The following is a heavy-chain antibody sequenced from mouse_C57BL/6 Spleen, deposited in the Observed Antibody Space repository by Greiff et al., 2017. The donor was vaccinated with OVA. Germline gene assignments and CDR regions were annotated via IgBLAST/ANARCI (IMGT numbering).Heavy chain of an antibody. CDR2: IRGDGGA. CDR3: ANYYV. Sequence: VMLVESGPGLVAPSQSLSITCTVSGFSLTSYGVSWVRQPPGKGLEWLGVIRGDGGANTHYALLYGLSISKDNSQSQVFLKLNSVQTDDTATYSCANYYVWGQGTLVTVSA. D-gene: IGHD1-1*01. J-gene: IGHJ3*01. V-gene: IGHV2-3*01. CDR1: GFSLTSYG.